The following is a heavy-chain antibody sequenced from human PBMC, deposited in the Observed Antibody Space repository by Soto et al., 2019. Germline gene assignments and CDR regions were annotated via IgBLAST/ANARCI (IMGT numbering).Heavy chain of an antibody. Sequence: SETLSLTCTVSGGSISSYYWSWIRQPPGKGLEWIGYIYYSGSTNYNPSLKSRVTISVDTSKNQFSLKLSSVTAADTAVYYCARSTYYDSSGYYPYWGQGTLVTVS. D-gene: IGHD3-22*01. CDR1: GGSISSYY. CDR2: IYYSGST. V-gene: IGHV4-59*01. CDR3: ARSTYYDSSGYYPY. J-gene: IGHJ4*02.